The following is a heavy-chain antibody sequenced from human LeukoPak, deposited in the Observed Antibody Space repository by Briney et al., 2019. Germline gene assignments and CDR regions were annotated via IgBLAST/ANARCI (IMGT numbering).Heavy chain of an antibody. Sequence: PGGSLRLSCAASGFNFSSYGMHWVRRAPGKGLEWVAFIRYNGNNQYYADSVKGRFTISRDNSKNTLYLQMNSLKGDGTAVYYCAKDSAFYYIDVWGKGTTVIISS. V-gene: IGHV3-30*02. D-gene: IGHD3-10*01. J-gene: IGHJ6*03. CDR2: IRYNGNNQ. CDR3: AKDSAFYYIDV. CDR1: GFNFSSYG.